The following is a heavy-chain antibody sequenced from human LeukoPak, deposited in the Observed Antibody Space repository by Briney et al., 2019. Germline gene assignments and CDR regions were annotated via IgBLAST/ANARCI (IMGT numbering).Heavy chain of an antibody. CDR2: IYTSGRT. CDR3: AMGEVTIFGVVHYYYYGMDV. D-gene: IGHD3-3*01. CDR1: GCSISSGSYY. Sequence: PSETLSLTCTVSGCSISSGSYYWSWLRQPAGKGLEWIVRIYTSGRTNYNPYLKSRVTTSVDTSKNQFSLKLSSVTAADTAVYYCAMGEVTIFGVVHYYYYGMDVWGQGTTVTVSS. J-gene: IGHJ6*02. V-gene: IGHV4-61*02.